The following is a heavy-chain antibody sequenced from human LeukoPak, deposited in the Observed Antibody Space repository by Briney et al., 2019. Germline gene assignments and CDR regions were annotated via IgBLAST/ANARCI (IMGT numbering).Heavy chain of an antibody. D-gene: IGHD4-23*01. CDR3: ARGYGGNSAAFDI. CDR2: ISYDGSNK. CDR1: GFTFRSFG. Sequence: PGGSLRLSCLASGFTFRSFGMHWVRQAPGTGLEWVALISYDGSNKNYADSVKGRFTISRDNSKNILYLQVNSLRVEGTAVYFCARGYGGNSAAFDIWGQGTMVTVSS. V-gene: IGHV3-30*05. J-gene: IGHJ3*02.